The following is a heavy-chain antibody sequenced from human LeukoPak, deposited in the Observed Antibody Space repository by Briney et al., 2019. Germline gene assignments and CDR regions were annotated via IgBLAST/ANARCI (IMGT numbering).Heavy chain of an antibody. J-gene: IGHJ4*02. D-gene: IGHD3-22*01. CDR3: ARRYDSSGLSFDY. Sequence: GASLKISCKGSGYSFTSYWIGWVRQMPGKGREWMGIIYPGDSDTRYSPSFQGQVTISADKSISTAYLQWSSLKASDTAMYYCARRYDSSGLSFDYWGQGTLVTVSS. V-gene: IGHV5-51*01. CDR1: GYSFTSYW. CDR2: IYPGDSDT.